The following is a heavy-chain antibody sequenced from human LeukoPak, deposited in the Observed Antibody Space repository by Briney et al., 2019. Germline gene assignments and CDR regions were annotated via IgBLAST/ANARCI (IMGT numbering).Heavy chain of an antibody. CDR3: TRDTGTTGEVKFDP. J-gene: IGHJ5*02. Sequence: SETLSLTCAVYGVSFSGYYWSWVRQPAGKGLEWIGRIYTSGSTTYNPSLKSRVTMSVDTSKSQFSLNLMSVTAADTAVYYCTRDTGTTGEVKFDPWGQGTLVTVSS. D-gene: IGHD4-17*01. CDR1: GVSFSGYY. V-gene: IGHV4-4*07. CDR2: IYTSGST.